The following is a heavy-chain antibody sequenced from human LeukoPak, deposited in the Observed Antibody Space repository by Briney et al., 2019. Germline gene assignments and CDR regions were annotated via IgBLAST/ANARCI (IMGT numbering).Heavy chain of an antibody. CDR1: GGSISSSTFY. Sequence: SETLSLTCTVSGGSISSSTFYWGWIRQPPGKGLEWIGIISYSGSTYYNPSLKSRVTISVDTSKNQFSLKLSSVTAADTAVYYCARLGTVGYCSSTSCLHFDYWGQGTLVTVSS. J-gene: IGHJ4*02. CDR3: ARLGTVGYCSSTSCLHFDY. CDR2: ISYSGST. V-gene: IGHV4-39*01. D-gene: IGHD2-2*01.